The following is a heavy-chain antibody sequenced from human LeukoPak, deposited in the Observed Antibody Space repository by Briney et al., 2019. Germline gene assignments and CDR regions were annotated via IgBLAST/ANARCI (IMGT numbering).Heavy chain of an antibody. Sequence: SETLSLTCTVSGGSISSYYWSWIRQPPGKGLEGIGYIYYSGSTNYNPSLKSRVTISVDTSKNQFSLKLSSVTAADTAVYYCARFPYYHDSSAPSYGMDVWGQGTTVTVSS. J-gene: IGHJ6*02. CDR3: ARFPYYHDSSAPSYGMDV. V-gene: IGHV4-59*01. CDR2: IYYSGST. CDR1: GGSISSYY. D-gene: IGHD3-22*01.